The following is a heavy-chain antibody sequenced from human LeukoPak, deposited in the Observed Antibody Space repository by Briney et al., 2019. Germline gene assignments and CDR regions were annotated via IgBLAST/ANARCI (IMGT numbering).Heavy chain of an antibody. CDR1: GGSISSTSYY. Sequence: SETLSLTCLVSGGSISSTSYYWGWIRQSPGRGLEWIGSFYYTGSIFDNRSLRSRVTISVDTSKNQFSLKLSSVTAADTAVFYCGRHSIAARGYYYYMDVWGKGTTVTVSS. D-gene: IGHD6-6*01. J-gene: IGHJ6*03. CDR3: GRHSIAARGYYYYMDV. CDR2: FYYTGSI. V-gene: IGHV4-39*01.